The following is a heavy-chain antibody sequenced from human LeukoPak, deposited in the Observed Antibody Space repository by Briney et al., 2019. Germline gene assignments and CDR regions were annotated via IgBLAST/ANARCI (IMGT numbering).Heavy chain of an antibody. CDR3: ARNRLYYYGSGPGVFDY. J-gene: IGHJ4*02. V-gene: IGHV4-31*03. CDR2: IYYSGST. Sequence: SQTLSLTCTVSGDSINSGGYYWSWIRQHPGKGLEWIGYIYYSGSTYYNPSLKSRVTISVDTSKNQFSLKLSSVTAADTAVYYCARNRLYYYGSGPGVFDYWGQGTLVTVSS. D-gene: IGHD3-10*01. CDR1: GDSINSGGYY.